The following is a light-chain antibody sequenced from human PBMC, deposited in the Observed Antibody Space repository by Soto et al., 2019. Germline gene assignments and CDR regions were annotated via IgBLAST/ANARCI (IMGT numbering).Light chain of an antibody. V-gene: IGKV1-5*03. CDR2: KAS. CDR3: PQYNSYPWT. CDR1: QNLNNW. Sequence: DIQMTQSPSTLSASVGDRVTITCRASQNLNNWLAWFQQKPGKAPTLLIYKASGLESGVPSRFSGSGSGTEFTLTISSLQPDEFSTYYGPQYNSYPWTGGQGTKVEIK. J-gene: IGKJ1*01.